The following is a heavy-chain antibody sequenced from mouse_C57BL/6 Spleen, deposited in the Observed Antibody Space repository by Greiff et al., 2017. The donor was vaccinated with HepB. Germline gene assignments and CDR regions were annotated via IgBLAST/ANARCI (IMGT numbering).Heavy chain of an antibody. J-gene: IGHJ4*01. CDR2: ISSGGDYI. Sequence: EVQLVESGEGLVKPGGSLKLSCAASGFTFSSYAMSWVRQTPEKRLEWVAYISSGGDYIYYADTVKGRFTISRDNARNTLYLQMSSLKSEDTAMYYCTRDSSYDYDGRYYAMDYWGQGTSVTVSS. V-gene: IGHV5-9-1*02. CDR3: TRDSSYDYDGRYYAMDY. D-gene: IGHD2-4*01. CDR1: GFTFSSYA.